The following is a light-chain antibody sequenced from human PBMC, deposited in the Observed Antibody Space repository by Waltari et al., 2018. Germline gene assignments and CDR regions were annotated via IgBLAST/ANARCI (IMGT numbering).Light chain of an antibody. CDR3: CSYTLTNTWL. Sequence: QSALTQPASVSGSPGQPITISCTGTSSDVGSYSLVSWYRKHPGEAPRVIIFEDTKRPSGFSNRLSGSKSGNTASLTISGLQAEDEADYYCCSYTLTNTWLFGGGTKLTVL. CDR1: SSDVGSYSL. J-gene: IGLJ3*02. CDR2: EDT. V-gene: IGLV2-23*01.